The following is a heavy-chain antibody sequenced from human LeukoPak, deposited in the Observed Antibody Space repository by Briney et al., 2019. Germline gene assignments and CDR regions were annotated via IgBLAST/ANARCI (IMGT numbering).Heavy chain of an antibody. CDR1: GYSFNTYW. Sequence: GESLKISCKGSGYSFNTYWIGWVRQMPGKGLEWMGIIYPGDSDTRYSPSFQGQVTISVDKSISTTYLQWSTLKASDTAMYSCARPWRAERDEDFWGRGTLVTVSS. CDR3: ARPWRAERDEDF. D-gene: IGHD1-1*01. V-gene: IGHV5-51*01. J-gene: IGHJ4*02. CDR2: IYPGDSDT.